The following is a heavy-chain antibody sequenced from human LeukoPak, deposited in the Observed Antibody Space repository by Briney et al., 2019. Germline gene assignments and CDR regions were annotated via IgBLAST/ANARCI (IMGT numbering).Heavy chain of an antibody. D-gene: IGHD2-21*01. V-gene: IGHV4-34*01. CDR3: AAEFGTSIADY. CDR1: GGSFSGYY. J-gene: IGHJ4*02. CDR2: IYHSGST. Sequence: SETLSLTCAVYGGSFSGYYWAWVRQPPGKGLEWIGNIYHSGSTYYNPSLNSRVTISVDTSKNQFSLRLNSVTAADTAVYYCAAEFGTSIADYWGQGILVTVSS.